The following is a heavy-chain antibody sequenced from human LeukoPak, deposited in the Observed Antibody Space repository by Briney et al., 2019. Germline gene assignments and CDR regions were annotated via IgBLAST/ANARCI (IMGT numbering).Heavy chain of an antibody. CDR2: IQNDGGNK. Sequence: GGPLRLSCAASGFTFSSYGIHWVRQAPGKGLEWVAFIQNDGGNKYYVDSVKGRFTIPRDNSKNTLYLQMNSLRAEDTAVYHCTKDEIQGVVGAGPGYWGQGTLVTVSS. D-gene: IGHD1-26*01. CDR3: TKDEIQGVVGAGPGY. J-gene: IGHJ4*02. CDR1: GFTFSSYG. V-gene: IGHV3-30*02.